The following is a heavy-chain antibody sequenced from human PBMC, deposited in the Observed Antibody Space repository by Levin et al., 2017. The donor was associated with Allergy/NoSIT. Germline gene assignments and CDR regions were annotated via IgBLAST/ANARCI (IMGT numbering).Heavy chain of an antibody. CDR3: ATWRVGANWYFDL. CDR2: IYSGGNT. D-gene: IGHD1-1*01. Sequence: GGSLRLSCAASGFTVSSIHMSWVRQAPGKGLEWVSFIYSGGNTYYADSVKGRFTIPRDNSKNIGYLQMNSLRAEDTAVYYCATWRVGANWYFDLWGRGTLVTVSS. J-gene: IGHJ2*01. CDR1: GFTVSSIH. V-gene: IGHV3-53*01.